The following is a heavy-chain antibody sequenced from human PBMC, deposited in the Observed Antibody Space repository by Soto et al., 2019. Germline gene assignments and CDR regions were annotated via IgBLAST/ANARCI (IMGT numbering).Heavy chain of an antibody. Sequence: GGSLRLSCEGFRLAFSPYWMTWVRQAPGKGLEWVASIKEDGSVKNYADSVKGRFTVSRDNVKRAMFLQMTSVRVDDTAVYFCARDVSSEYASILDVWGRGARVTVSS. V-gene: IGHV3-7*03. CDR1: RLAFSPYW. CDR3: ARDVSSEYASILDV. CDR2: IKEDGSVK. J-gene: IGHJ4*02. D-gene: IGHD3-3*01.